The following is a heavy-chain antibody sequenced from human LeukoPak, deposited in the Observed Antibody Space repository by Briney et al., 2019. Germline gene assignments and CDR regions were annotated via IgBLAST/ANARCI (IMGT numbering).Heavy chain of an antibody. CDR2: LSGSGGNT. Sequence: GGSLRLSCAASGFTFSSYAMSWVRQAPGKGLEWVSTLSGSGGNTYYADSVKGRVTISRDNSKNTLYLQLNSLRAEDTAVYHCAKGSYYYDSADYFDYWGQGILVTVSS. V-gene: IGHV3-23*01. J-gene: IGHJ4*02. CDR1: GFTFSSYA. D-gene: IGHD3-22*01. CDR3: AKGSYYYDSADYFDY.